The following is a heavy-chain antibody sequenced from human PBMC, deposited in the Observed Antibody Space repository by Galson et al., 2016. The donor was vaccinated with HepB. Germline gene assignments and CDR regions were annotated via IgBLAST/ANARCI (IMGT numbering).Heavy chain of an antibody. CDR3: ARDLITGMTDQHYAMDI. V-gene: IGHV3-30*04. CDR1: GFTFSSHA. CDR2: ISFDGNNK. Sequence: SLRLSCAASGFTFSSHAFYWVRQAPGKGLEWVAVISFDGNNKFFADSVKGRFTVSRDNSKNTLFLQMNSLRPDDSAVYYCARDLITGMTDQHYAMDIWGPRTPCTVSS. D-gene: IGHD3-16*01. J-gene: IGHJ6*02.